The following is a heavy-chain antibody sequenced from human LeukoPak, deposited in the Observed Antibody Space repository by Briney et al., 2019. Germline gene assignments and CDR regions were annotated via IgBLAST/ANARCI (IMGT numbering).Heavy chain of an antibody. CDR3: TRGSSGRRDN. V-gene: IGHV1-8*01. D-gene: IGHD6-19*01. J-gene: IGHJ4*02. CDR2: MNPNSGNT. Sequence: ASVKVSCKASGYTFTSCDINWVRQATGQGLDWRGWMNPNSGNTGYGQSFQGRITMTRDMSIGTAYMELSNLTSEDTAIYYCTRGSSGRRDNWGQGTLVTVSA. CDR1: GYTFTSCD.